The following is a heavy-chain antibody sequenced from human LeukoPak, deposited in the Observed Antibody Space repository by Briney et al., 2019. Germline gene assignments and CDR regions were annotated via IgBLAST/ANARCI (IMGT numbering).Heavy chain of an antibody. CDR1: GFTFSSYW. V-gene: IGHV3-7*01. J-gene: IGHJ3*02. CDR3: AKTRRIALADPSDAFDI. CDR2: IKQDGSEK. Sequence: GGSLRLSCAASGFTFSSYWMSWVRQAPGKGLEWVANIKQDGSEKYYVDSVKGRFTISRDNAKNSLYLQMNSLRAEDTAVYYCAKTRRIALADPSDAFDIWGQGTMVTVSS. D-gene: IGHD6-19*01.